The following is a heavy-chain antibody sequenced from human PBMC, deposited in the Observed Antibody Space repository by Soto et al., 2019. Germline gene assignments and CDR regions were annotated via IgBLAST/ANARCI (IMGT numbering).Heavy chain of an antibody. CDR1: GDTCKNYA. V-gene: IGHV1-69*01. D-gene: IGHD3-16*02. CDR2: IVPVSGVS. J-gene: IGHJ5*02. CDR3: ERVRYPPLSWFDP. Sequence: XSVKVSGSRSGDTCKNYAMHWVRHAPGQGLEWMGGIVPVSGVSHYAQIFQGRVTITADGPTTTAYMELSSLRSEDTAVYYCERVRYPPLSWFDPWGQGTLVTVSS.